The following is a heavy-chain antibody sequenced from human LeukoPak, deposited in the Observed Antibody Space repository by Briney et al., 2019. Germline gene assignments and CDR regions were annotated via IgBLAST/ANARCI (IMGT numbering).Heavy chain of an antibody. CDR1: GFTFSAHT. CDR2: IRTSTSNI. Sequence: PGGSLRLSCAASGFTFSAHTMNWVRQAPGKDLEWVASIRTSTSNIIFNADSVKGRFTISRDNAKNSLYLQMNSLRAEDTAMYYCSREGRDYYASGAYAYPFEYWGQGTRVAVSS. D-gene: IGHD3-10*01. V-gene: IGHV3-21*01. CDR3: SREGRDYYASGAYAYPFEY. J-gene: IGHJ4*02.